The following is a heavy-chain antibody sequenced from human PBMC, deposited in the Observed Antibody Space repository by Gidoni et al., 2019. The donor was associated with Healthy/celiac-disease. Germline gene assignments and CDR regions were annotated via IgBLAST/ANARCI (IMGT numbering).Heavy chain of an antibody. Sequence: QVQLVESGGGVVQPGRSLRLSCAASGFTFSSYGMHWVRQAPGKGLEWVAVISYDGSNKYYVDFVKGRFTISRDNSKNTLYLQMNSLRTKDTAVYYCAKDDGSSWYGYFDLWGRGTLVTVSS. D-gene: IGHD6-13*01. V-gene: IGHV3-30*18. CDR3: AKDDGSSWYGYFDL. J-gene: IGHJ2*01. CDR2: ISYDGSNK. CDR1: GFTFSSYG.